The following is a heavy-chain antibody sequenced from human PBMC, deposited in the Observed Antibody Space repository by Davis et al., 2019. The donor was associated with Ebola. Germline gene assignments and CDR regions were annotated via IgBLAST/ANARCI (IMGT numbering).Heavy chain of an antibody. CDR2: ISSSSSYI. Sequence: GESLKISCAASGFTFRSYSMNWVRQAPGKGLEWVSSISSSSSYIYYAGSVKGRFTVSRDNSKKTMYLQMNSLRAEDTAVYYCARSGLSFGVVKYHYGMDVWGKGTTVTVSS. D-gene: IGHD3-3*01. J-gene: IGHJ6*04. CDR3: ARSGLSFGVVKYHYGMDV. V-gene: IGHV3-21*04. CDR1: GFTFRSYS.